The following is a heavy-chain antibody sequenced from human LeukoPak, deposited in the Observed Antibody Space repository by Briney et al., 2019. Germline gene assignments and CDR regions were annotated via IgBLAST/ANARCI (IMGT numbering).Heavy chain of an antibody. V-gene: IGHV3-30*03. CDR2: ISYDGSNK. D-gene: IGHD3-22*01. J-gene: IGHJ4*02. Sequence: GGSLRLSCAASGFTFSSYGMHLVRQAPGKGLEWVVVISYDGSNKYYADSVKGRFTISRDNSKNTLYLQMNSLRAEDTAVYYCASLDYYDSSGYYYPFDYWGQGTLVTVSS. CDR1: GFTFSSYG. CDR3: ASLDYYDSSGYYYPFDY.